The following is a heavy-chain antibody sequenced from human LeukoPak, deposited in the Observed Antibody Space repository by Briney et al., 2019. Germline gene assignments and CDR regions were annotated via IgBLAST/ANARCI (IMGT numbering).Heavy chain of an antibody. CDR2: IYPGDSDT. CDR3: ARQGGANPASIDY. D-gene: IGHD4/OR15-4a*01. CDR1: GYSFTSYW. J-gene: IGHJ4*02. Sequence: GESLKISCKGSGYSFTSYWIGWVRQMPGKGLEWMGVIYPGDSDTRYSPSFQGQVTISADKSISTAYLQWSTLTASDTAMYYCARQGGANPASIDYWGQGTLVTVSS. V-gene: IGHV5-51*01.